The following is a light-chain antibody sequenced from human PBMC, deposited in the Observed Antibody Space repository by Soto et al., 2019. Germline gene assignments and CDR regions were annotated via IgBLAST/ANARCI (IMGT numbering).Light chain of an antibody. V-gene: IGKV1-39*01. CDR1: QSISSY. J-gene: IGKJ3*01. CDR2: AAS. Sequence: DIQMTQSPSSLSASVGDRVTITCRASQSISSYLNWYQQKPGKAPKLLIYAASSLQSGVPSRFSGRGSGTDFTLTISSLQPEDVATYYCQQSYSTPFTFGPGTKVDIK. CDR3: QQSYSTPFT.